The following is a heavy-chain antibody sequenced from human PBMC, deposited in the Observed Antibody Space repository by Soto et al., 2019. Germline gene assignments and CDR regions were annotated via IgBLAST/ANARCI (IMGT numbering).Heavy chain of an antibody. V-gene: IGHV6-1*01. D-gene: IGHD4-17*01. J-gene: IGHJ4*02. CDR1: GDSVSTNSAT. CDR3: ARRYGEAFDY. Sequence: SQTLSLTCAISGDSVSTNSATWDWIRQSPSRGLEWLGRTYYRSKWYNDYAVSVKGRITINPDTSNNQLSLQLNSVTPDDTAVYYCARRYGEAFDYWGQGTLVTVSS. CDR2: TYYRSKWYN.